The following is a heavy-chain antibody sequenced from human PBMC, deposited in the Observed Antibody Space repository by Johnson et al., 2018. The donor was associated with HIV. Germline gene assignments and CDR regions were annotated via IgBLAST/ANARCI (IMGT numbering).Heavy chain of an antibody. CDR1: GFTVSSNY. D-gene: IGHD4-23*01. CDR2: INWNGGST. Sequence: VQLVESGGGLIQPGGSLRLSCAASGFTVSSNYMNWVRQAPGKGLEWVSGINWNGGSTGYADSMKGRFTISRDNAKNSLYLQMNSLRAEDTALYYCARDLSRWELHPLSAFDIWGQGTMVTVSS. CDR3: ARDLSRWELHPLSAFDI. V-gene: IGHV3-20*04. J-gene: IGHJ3*02.